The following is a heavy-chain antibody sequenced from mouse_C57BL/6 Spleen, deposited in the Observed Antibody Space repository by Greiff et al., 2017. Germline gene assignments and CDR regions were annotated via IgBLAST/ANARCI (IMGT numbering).Heavy chain of an antibody. CDR3: ARSPIYYDYHYNAMDY. Sequence: QVQLPQPGTELVKPGASVQLSCKASGYTFTSYWMHWVKQRTGQGLECIGNINPSNGGTNYNEQFKSKATLTVDKSSSTAYMQLSSLTSEDSAVYYCARSPIYYDYHYNAMDYWGQGTSVTVSS. CDR1: GYTFTSYW. CDR2: INPSNGGT. V-gene: IGHV1-53*01. J-gene: IGHJ4*01. D-gene: IGHD2-4*01.